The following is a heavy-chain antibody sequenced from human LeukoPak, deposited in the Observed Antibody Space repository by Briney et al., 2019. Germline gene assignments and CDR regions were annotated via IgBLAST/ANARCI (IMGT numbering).Heavy chain of an antibody. V-gene: IGHV3-53*01. J-gene: IGHJ4*02. Sequence: GGSLRLSCAASGFTVSTNYMSWVRQAPGKGLEWVSVIYSGGSGYYADSVKGRFTISRDNSKNTLYLQMNSLRAEDTAVYYCASGGTAYNPFDYWGQGTLVTVSS. CDR1: GFTVSTNY. CDR3: ASGGTAYNPFDY. CDR2: IYSGGSG. D-gene: IGHD3/OR15-3a*01.